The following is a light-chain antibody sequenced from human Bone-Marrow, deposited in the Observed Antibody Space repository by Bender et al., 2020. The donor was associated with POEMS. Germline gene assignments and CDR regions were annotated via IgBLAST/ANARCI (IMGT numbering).Light chain of an antibody. Sequence: QSALTQPASVSGSPGQSITISCTGASSDVGAYNLVSWYQQHPGKAPKVLIYDISNRPSGISKRFSGSKSGNTASLTISGLQAEDEADYYCSSYTTSTTLEVFGTGTKVTVL. CDR1: SSDVGAYNL. CDR3: SSYTTSTTLEV. J-gene: IGLJ1*01. V-gene: IGLV2-14*03. CDR2: DIS.